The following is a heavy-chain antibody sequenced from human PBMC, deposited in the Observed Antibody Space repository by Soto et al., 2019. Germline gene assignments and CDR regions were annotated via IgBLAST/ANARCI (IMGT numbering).Heavy chain of an antibody. CDR3: ARFLLRPDYYYYYMDV. D-gene: IGHD3-22*01. CDR1: GVTFSSYG. V-gene: IGHV3-33*08. Sequence: GGSLRLPCGAVGVTFSSYGMHRVLQAPGKGLEWVAVIWYDGSNKYYADSVKGRFTISRDNSKNTLYLQMNSLRAEDTAVYYCARFLLRPDYYYYYMDVLGKGTTVTVSS. J-gene: IGHJ6*03. CDR2: IWYDGSNK.